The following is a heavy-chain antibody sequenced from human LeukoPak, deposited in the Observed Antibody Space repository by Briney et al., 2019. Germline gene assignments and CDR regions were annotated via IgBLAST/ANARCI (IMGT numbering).Heavy chain of an antibody. CDR1: GYSFTSYW. CDR2: IDPSDSYT. V-gene: IGHV5-10-1*01. Sequence: GESLKISCKGSGYSFTSYWISWVRQMPGKGLEWMGRIDPSDSYTNYSPSFQGHVTISADKSISTAYLQWSSLKASDTAMYYCARHGLLWFGERGDWFDPWGQGTLVTVSS. J-gene: IGHJ5*02. CDR3: ARHGLLWFGERGDWFDP. D-gene: IGHD3-10*01.